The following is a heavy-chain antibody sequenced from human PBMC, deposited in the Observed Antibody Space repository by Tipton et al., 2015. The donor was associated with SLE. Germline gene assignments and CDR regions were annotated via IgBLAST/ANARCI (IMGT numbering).Heavy chain of an antibody. Sequence: SLRLSCAASGLTVSSNYMSWVRQAPGKGLEWVSVIYSGGSTYYADSVKGRFTISRDNSKNTLYLQMNSLRAEDTAVYYCARDPYSSSRTWYYGMDVWGQGTTVNVSS. V-gene: IGHV3-53*05. J-gene: IGHJ6*02. CDR1: GLTVSSNY. CDR2: IYSGGST. CDR3: ARDPYSSSRTWYYGMDV. D-gene: IGHD6-13*01.